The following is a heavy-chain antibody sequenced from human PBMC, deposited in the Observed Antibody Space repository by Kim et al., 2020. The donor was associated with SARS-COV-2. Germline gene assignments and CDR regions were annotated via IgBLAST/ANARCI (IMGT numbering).Heavy chain of an antibody. CDR3: ARGFNNWNFYSLDP. Sequence: ADSVKGRFTVSRDDTKNTPYIQMKCLRAEDTATFYCARGFNNWNFYSLDPWGQGTLVTVSS. J-gene: IGHJ5*02. D-gene: IGHD1-1*01. V-gene: IGHV3-23*01.